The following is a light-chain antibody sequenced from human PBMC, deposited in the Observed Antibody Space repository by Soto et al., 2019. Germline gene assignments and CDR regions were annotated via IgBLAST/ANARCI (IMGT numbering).Light chain of an antibody. CDR3: QQSYSAPQFT. J-gene: IGKJ3*01. V-gene: IGKV1-39*01. Sequence: DIQMTQSPSSLSASVGARVTITCRASESIGSHLNWYQQKPGQAPKALIYAVSSLQSGVPSRFSGSGSGTDFPLTISSLQPEDFGTYYCQQSYSAPQFTFGPGTKVDIK. CDR2: AVS. CDR1: ESIGSH.